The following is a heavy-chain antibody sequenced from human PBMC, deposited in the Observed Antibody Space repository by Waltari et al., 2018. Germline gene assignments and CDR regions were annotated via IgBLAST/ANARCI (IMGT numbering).Heavy chain of an antibody. CDR3: ARVAAAGIDY. CDR2: IYYSGST. CDR1: GGSISSSSYY. V-gene: IGHV4-39*07. J-gene: IGHJ4*02. Sequence: QLQLQESGPGLVKPSEPLSLTCTVSGGSISSSSYYWGWIRQPPGKGLEWIGSIYYSGSTYYNPSLKSRVTISVDTSKNQFSLKLSSVTAADTAVYYCARVAAAGIDYWGQGTLVTVSS. D-gene: IGHD6-13*01.